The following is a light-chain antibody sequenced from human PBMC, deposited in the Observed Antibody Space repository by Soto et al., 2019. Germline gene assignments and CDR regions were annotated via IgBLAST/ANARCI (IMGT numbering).Light chain of an antibody. CDR1: QSISSY. CDR3: HQSYSTLWT. Sequence: DIQMTQSPSSLSASVGDRVTITCRASQSISSYLNWYQQKPGKAPKLLIYAASSLQSGVPSRFSGSGSGTDFTHTISSLQPEDFATYYCHQSYSTLWTFGQGTKVEI. J-gene: IGKJ1*01. CDR2: AAS. V-gene: IGKV1-39*01.